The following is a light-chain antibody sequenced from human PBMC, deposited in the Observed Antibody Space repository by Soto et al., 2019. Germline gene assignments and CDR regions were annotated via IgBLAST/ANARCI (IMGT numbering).Light chain of an antibody. V-gene: IGLV2-14*01. J-gene: IGLJ1*01. CDR3: ISYTSRSTLYV. CDR1: SSDVGSYNY. Sequence: QSALTQPASVSGSPGQSITISCTGSSSDVGSYNYVSWYQQHPGNAPKLMIYDVSNRPSGVSNRFSGSKSGNTASLTISGLQAKDEADYYCISYTSRSTLYVFGTGTKLTVL. CDR2: DVS.